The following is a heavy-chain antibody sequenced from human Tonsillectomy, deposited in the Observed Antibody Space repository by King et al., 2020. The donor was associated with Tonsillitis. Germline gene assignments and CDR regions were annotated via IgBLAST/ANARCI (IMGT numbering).Heavy chain of an antibody. D-gene: IGHD5-18*01. CDR2: ISSSSSTI. Sequence: VQLVESGGGLVQPGGSLRLSCAASGFTFSSYSMNWVRQAPGKGLEWVSYISSSSSTIYYADSVKGRFTISRDNAKNSLYLQMNSLRAEDTAVYYCAREVATGIQLWIRYWYFDLWGRGTLVTVSS. V-gene: IGHV3-48*04. J-gene: IGHJ2*01. CDR1: GFTFSSYS. CDR3: AREVATGIQLWIRYWYFDL.